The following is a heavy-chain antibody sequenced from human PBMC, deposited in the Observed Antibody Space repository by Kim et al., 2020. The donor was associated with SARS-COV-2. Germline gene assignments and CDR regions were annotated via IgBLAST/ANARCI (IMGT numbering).Heavy chain of an antibody. V-gene: IGHV3-33*01. Sequence: GGSLRLSCAASGFTFSSYGMHWVRQAPGKGLEWVAVIWYDGSNKYYADSVKGRFTISRDNSKNTLYLQMNSLRAEDTAVYYCARVLSRVAGTSWGMDVWGQGTTVTVSS. CDR1: GFTFSSYG. D-gene: IGHD6-19*01. CDR2: IWYDGSNK. J-gene: IGHJ6*02. CDR3: ARVLSRVAGTSWGMDV.